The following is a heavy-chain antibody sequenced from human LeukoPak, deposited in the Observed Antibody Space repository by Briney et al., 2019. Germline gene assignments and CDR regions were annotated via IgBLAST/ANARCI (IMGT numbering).Heavy chain of an antibody. V-gene: IGHV4-30-4*01. CDR2: IYYSGST. Sequence: SETLSLTCTVSGGSISSGDYYWSWIRQPPGKGLEWIGYIYYSGSTNYNPSLKSRVTISVDTSKNQFSLQLSSVTAADTAVYYCARHVAGWNNWFDPWGQGTLVTVSS. D-gene: IGHD6-19*01. J-gene: IGHJ5*02. CDR1: GGSISSGDYY. CDR3: ARHVAGWNNWFDP.